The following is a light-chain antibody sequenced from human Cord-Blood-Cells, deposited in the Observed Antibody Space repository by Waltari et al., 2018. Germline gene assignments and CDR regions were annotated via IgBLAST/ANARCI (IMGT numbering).Light chain of an antibody. V-gene: IGKV1-27*01. CDR1: QGISNY. J-gene: IGKJ3*01. CDR3: QKYNSATFT. Sequence: DIQMTQAPSSLSASVGDSVTITCRASQGISNYLAWYQQKPGKVPKLLIYAASTLQSGVPSRFSGSGSGTDFTLTISSLQPEDVATYYCQKYNSATFTFGPGTKVDIK. CDR2: AAS.